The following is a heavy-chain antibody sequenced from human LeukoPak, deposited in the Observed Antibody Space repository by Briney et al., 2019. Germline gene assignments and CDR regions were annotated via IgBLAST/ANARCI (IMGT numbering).Heavy chain of an antibody. CDR3: ARDGGVVPAAYPLDY. CDR2: IKQDGSEK. Sequence: GGSLRLSCAASGFTFSSFWMSWVRQAPGKGLEWVATIKQDGSEKYYVDSVKGRFTISRDNAKNSLYLQMNSLRVEDTAVYYCARDGGVVPAAYPLDYWGQGTLVTVSS. D-gene: IGHD2-2*01. J-gene: IGHJ4*02. CDR1: GFTFSSFW. V-gene: IGHV3-7*01.